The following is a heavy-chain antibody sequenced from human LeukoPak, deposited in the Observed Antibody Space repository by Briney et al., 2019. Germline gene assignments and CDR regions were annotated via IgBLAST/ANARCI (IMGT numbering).Heavy chain of an antibody. CDR1: GFTFSSYA. CDR2: ISGSGGST. Sequence: GASLRLSCAATGFTFSSYAMSWVRQAPGKGLEWVSAISGSGGSTYCADSVKGRFTISRDNSKNTLYLQMNSLRAEDTAVYYCAKEGDSCGYYSDAFDIWGQGTMVTVSS. J-gene: IGHJ3*02. V-gene: IGHV3-23*01. CDR3: AKEGDSCGYYSDAFDI. D-gene: IGHD3-22*01.